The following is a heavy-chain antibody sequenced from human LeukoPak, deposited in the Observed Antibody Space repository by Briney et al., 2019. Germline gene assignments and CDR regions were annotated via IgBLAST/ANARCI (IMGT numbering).Heavy chain of an antibody. CDR3: ARDDTLGY. Sequence: ASVKVSCKASGYAFTRYGISWVRQAPGQGLEWMGWISAYNGNRNSAQKFQGRVTMTTDTSTSTVYMELRSLRSDDTAVYYCARDDTLGYWGQGTLVTVSS. V-gene: IGHV1-18*01. J-gene: IGHJ4*02. CDR1: GYAFTRYG. D-gene: IGHD2-15*01. CDR2: ISAYNGNR.